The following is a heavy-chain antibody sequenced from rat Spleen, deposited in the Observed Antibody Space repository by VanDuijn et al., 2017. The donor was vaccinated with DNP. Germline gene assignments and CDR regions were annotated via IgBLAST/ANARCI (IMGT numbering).Heavy chain of an antibody. V-gene: IGHV5S10*01. CDR3: ARHVLPLRVWDY. D-gene: IGHD1-4*01. Sequence: EVQLVESGGGLVQPGRSVKLSCAASGFNFSDYNMAWVRQTPKKGLEWVTSILFDGTRTYYRDSVKGRFTISRDNAKSTLYLQMNSLRSEDMATYYCARHVLPLRVWDYWGQGVMVTVSS. CDR2: ILFDGTRT. J-gene: IGHJ2*01. CDR1: GFNFSDYN.